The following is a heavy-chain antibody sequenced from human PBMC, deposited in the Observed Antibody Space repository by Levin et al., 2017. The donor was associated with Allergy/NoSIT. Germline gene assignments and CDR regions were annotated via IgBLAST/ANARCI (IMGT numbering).Heavy chain of an antibody. D-gene: IGHD3-10*01. CDR3: AREVEGGYYGSGSYYNDYYYGMDV. CDR1: GFTFSSYS. J-gene: IGHJ6*02. Sequence: GGSLRLSCAASGFTFSSYSMNWVRQAPGKGLEWVSYISSSSSTIYYADSVKGRFTISRDNAKNSLYLQMNSLRDEDTAVYYCAREVEGGYYGSGSYYNDYYYGMDVWGQGTTVTVSS. V-gene: IGHV3-48*02. CDR2: ISSSSSTI.